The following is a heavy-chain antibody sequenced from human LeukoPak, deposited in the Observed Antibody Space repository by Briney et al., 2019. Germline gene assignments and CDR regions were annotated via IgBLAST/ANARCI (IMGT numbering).Heavy chain of an antibody. CDR2: ISGTGNRT. Sequence: GGSLRLSCAASGFTFSSYAMGWVRQAPGKGLEWVSAISGTGNRTYYADSVKGRFTISRDNSKNTLYLQMNSLRAEDTAVYYCAKWGCSGGSCYPFDYWGQGTLVTVSS. V-gene: IGHV3-23*01. J-gene: IGHJ4*02. CDR1: GFTFSSYA. CDR3: AKWGCSGGSCYPFDY. D-gene: IGHD2-15*01.